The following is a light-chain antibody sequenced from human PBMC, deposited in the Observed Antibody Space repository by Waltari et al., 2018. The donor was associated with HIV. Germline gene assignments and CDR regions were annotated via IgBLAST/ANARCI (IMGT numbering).Light chain of an antibody. CDR1: QSIRNY. J-gene: IGKJ2*01. V-gene: IGKV1-39*01. Sequence: DIQRPQSPSSLSASVGDRVTISCRSGQSIRNYLNWYQQKPGKAPKLLIYAASSLQSGVPSRFSGSASGTDFTLTISSLQPEDFATYYCQQSYDAPYTFGQGTKLEIK. CDR3: QQSYDAPYT. CDR2: AAS.